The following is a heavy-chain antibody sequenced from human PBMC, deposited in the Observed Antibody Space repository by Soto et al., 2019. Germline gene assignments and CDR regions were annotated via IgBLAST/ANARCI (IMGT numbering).Heavy chain of an antibody. Sequence: PGWSLGLSCAASGFTFSSYSMNWVRQAPGKGLEWVSYISSSSSYTNYADSVKGRFTISRDNAKNSLYLQMNSLRAEDTAVYYCARLSIPMPTSTYYFDYWGQGTLVTVSS. J-gene: IGHJ4*02. D-gene: IGHD2-2*01. V-gene: IGHV3-21*05. CDR1: GFTFSSYS. CDR3: ARLSIPMPTSTYYFDY. CDR2: ISSSSSYT.